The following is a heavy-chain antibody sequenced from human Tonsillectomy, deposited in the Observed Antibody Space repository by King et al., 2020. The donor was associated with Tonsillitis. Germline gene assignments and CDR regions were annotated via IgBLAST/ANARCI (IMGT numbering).Heavy chain of an antibody. V-gene: IGHV1-46*01. CDR2: INPSGGST. J-gene: IGHJ6*02. D-gene: IGHD2-15*01. Sequence: VQLVESGAEVKKPGASVKVSCKASGYTFTSYYMHWVRQAPGQGLEWMGIINPSGGSTSYAQTFQGRVTMTRDTSTSTVYMELSSLRSEDTAVYYCARAHCSGGSCYRTYYYYYGMDVWGQGTTVTVSS. CDR3: ARAHCSGGSCYRTYYYYYGMDV. CDR1: GYTFTSYY.